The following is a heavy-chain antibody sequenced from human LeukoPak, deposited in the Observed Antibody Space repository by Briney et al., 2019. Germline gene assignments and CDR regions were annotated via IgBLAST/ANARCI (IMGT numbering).Heavy chain of an antibody. D-gene: IGHD3-16*01. CDR1: AFTFSNAW. CDR2: INIKRDGGTS. J-gene: IGHJ4*02. Sequence: GGSLRLSCEASAFTFSNAWMSWVRQPPGKGLEWVGRINIKRDGGTSDYAAPVNGRFTISRDDSKNTVYLQMNSLKTDDTAVYYCNIYYYDHVWGPSHWGQGTLVTVSS. V-gene: IGHV3-15*01. CDR3: NIYYYDHVWGPSH.